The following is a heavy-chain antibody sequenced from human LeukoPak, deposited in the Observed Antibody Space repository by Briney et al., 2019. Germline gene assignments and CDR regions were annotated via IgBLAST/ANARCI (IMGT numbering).Heavy chain of an antibody. V-gene: IGHV3-7*01. CDR3: ARVSDIVVVVAATTFDY. D-gene: IGHD2-15*01. CDR2: IKQDGSEK. J-gene: IGHJ4*02. CDR1: GFTFSNYW. Sequence: GGSLRLSCVASGFTFSNYWMSWVRQAPGKGLEWVANIKQDGSEKYYVDSVKGRFTISRDNAKNSLYLQMNSLRAEDTAVYYCARVSDIVVVVAATTFDYWGQGTLVTVS.